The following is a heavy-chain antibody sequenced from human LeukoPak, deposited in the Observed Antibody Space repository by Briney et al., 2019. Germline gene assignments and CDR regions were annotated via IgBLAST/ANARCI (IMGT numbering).Heavy chain of an antibody. CDR1: GGSISSSSYY. J-gene: IGHJ6*03. Sequence: PSETLSLTCTVSGGSISSSSYYWGWIRQPPGKGLEWIGSIYYSGSTYYNPSLKSRVTISVDTSKNQFSLKLSSVTAADTAVYYCAREGRFYNWNDVGGAYYYYYMDVWGKGTTVTVSS. V-gene: IGHV4-39*02. D-gene: IGHD1-1*01. CDR3: AREGRFYNWNDVGGAYYYYYMDV. CDR2: IYYSGST.